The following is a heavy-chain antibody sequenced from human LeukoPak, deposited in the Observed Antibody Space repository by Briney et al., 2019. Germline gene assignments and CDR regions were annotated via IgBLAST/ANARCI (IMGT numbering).Heavy chain of an antibody. D-gene: IGHD6-13*01. J-gene: IGHJ4*02. CDR1: GFTFRIYA. Sequence: GGSPRLSCAASGFTFRIYAMSWVRQAPGKGLEWVSVISDSGGSRYHADSVKGRFTISRDNSKNTLYLQMNSLRAEDTAVYYCAKCIAAAGTFFDYWGQGTLVTVSS. CDR3: AKCIAAAGTFFDY. CDR2: ISDSGGSR. V-gene: IGHV3-23*01.